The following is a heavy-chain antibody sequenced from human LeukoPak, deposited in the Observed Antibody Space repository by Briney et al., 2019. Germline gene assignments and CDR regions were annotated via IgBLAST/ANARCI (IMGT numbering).Heavy chain of an antibody. CDR3: AKDRLIVPTILDC. D-gene: IGHD5-12*01. J-gene: IGHJ4*02. V-gene: IGHV3-30-3*01. CDR2: ISYDGNNK. CDR1: EFTFSSYA. Sequence: GGSLRLSCAASEFTFSSYAMHWVRQAPGKGLEWVAVISYDGNNKYYADFVKGRFTISRDNSKNTLYLQMNSLRAEDTAVFYCAKDRLIVPTILDCWGQGTLVTVSS.